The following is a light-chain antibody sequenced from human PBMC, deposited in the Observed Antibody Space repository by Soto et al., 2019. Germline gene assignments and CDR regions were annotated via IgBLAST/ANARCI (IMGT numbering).Light chain of an antibody. CDR3: QESNSSPYT. Sequence: DIQMTQSPSSLSASIGDRVTITCRASQNIRSYLSWYQQKPGKAPKLLIYAASSLQSGVPSRFSGSGSGTDFSLTINSLQPEDFATYYCQESNSSPYTFGQGTKLEI. CDR1: QNIRSY. V-gene: IGKV1-39*01. J-gene: IGKJ2*01. CDR2: AAS.